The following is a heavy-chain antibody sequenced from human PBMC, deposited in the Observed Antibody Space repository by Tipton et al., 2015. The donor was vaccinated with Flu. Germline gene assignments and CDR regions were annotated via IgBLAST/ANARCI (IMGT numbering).Heavy chain of an antibody. V-gene: IGHV4-4*07. D-gene: IGHD5-12*01. CDR3: TRDLRGYSGYTGGDAFDM. CDR1: GGSISTSY. CDR2: ISTSGST. Sequence: TLSLTCTVSGGSISTSYWSWIRQPAGKGLEWIGRISTSGSTNYNASLESRVTMSRGTSKNHFSLRLSSATAADTALYYCTRDLRGYSGYTGGDAFDMWGQGIMVIVSS. J-gene: IGHJ3*02.